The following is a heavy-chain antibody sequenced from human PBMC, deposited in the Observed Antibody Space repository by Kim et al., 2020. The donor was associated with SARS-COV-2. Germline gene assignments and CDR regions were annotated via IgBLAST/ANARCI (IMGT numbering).Heavy chain of an antibody. CDR3: SRSTTVVSLPDY. CDR2: IRSQAYGGTS. J-gene: IGHJ4*02. V-gene: IGHV3-49*04. D-gene: IGHD4-17*01. CDR1: GFSFGDYT. Sequence: GGSLRLSCRGSGFSFGDYTMAWVRQAPGEGLEWVGFIRSQAYGGTSEYAASVKGRFTMSRDDSKNTGYLQMNSLKAEDTAVYYCSRSTTVVSLPDYWCQGTLVTVSS.